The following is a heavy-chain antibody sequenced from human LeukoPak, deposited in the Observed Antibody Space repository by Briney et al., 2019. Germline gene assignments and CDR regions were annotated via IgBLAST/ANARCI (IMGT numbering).Heavy chain of an antibody. CDR3: AKLLSYTDYFDY. CDR2: ISYDGSNK. Sequence: GGSLRLSCAASGFTFSSYGMHWVRQAPGKGLEWVAVISYDGSNKYYADSVKGRFTISRDNSKNTLYLQMNSLRAEDTAVYYCAKLLSYTDYFDYWGQGTLATVSS. CDR1: GFTFSSYG. D-gene: IGHD4-11*01. V-gene: IGHV3-30*18. J-gene: IGHJ4*02.